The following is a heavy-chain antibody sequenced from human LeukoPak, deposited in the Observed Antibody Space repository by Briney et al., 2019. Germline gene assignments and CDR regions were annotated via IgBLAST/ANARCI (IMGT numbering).Heavy chain of an antibody. D-gene: IGHD2-15*01. V-gene: IGHV3-23*01. CDR2: IGGSGDIT. CDR1: GFTFSSFA. CDR3: AKDRGYCSGVNCYRFDY. J-gene: IGHJ4*02. Sequence: GGSLRLSCAASGFTFSSFAMSWVRQAPGKGLDWVSGIGGSGDITKYTDSVKGRFTISRDNSNNTLYLQMNSLRAEDTAVYYCAKDRGYCSGVNCYRFDYWGQGTLVTVSS.